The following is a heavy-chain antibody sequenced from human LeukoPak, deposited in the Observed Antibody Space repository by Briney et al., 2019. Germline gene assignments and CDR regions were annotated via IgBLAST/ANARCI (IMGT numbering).Heavy chain of an antibody. CDR3: ARDKGYSSGWYGLNGFDI. V-gene: IGHV1-2*02. Sequence: ASVKVSCKASGYTFTGYYMHWVRQAPGQGLEWMGWINPNSGGTNYAQKFQGRVTMTRDTSISTAYMELRSLRSDDTAVYYCARDKGYSSGWYGLNGFDIWGQGTMVTVSS. D-gene: IGHD6-19*01. J-gene: IGHJ3*02. CDR1: GYTFTGYY. CDR2: INPNSGGT.